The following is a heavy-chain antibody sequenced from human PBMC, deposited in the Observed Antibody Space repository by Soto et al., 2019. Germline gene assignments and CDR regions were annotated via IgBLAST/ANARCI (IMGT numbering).Heavy chain of an antibody. V-gene: IGHV1-18*01. CDR3: VRRIFSHFWSPYYYIDY. CDR2: GRPYNGDT. J-gene: IGHJ4*02. Sequence: ASVKVSCKTCGYVFTSLGISWVRQAPGQGLEWMGWGRPYNGDTKYAEKFRGRVTMTSDTSTTTGYMDLRGLRSDDTAVYFCVRRIFSHFWSPYYYIDYWGQGTHVTVSS. CDR1: GYVFTSLG. D-gene: IGHD3-10*01.